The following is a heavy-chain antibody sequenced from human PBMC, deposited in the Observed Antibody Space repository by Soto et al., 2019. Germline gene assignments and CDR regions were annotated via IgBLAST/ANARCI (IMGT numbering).Heavy chain of an antibody. J-gene: IGHJ4*02. CDR2: INPSGGST. D-gene: IGHD3-22*01. CDR3: ARDLGTSYYYDSSGYIDY. V-gene: IGHV1-46*03. Sequence: ASVKVSCKASGYTFTSYYMHWVRQAPGQGLEWMGIINPSGGSTSYAQKFQGRVTMTRDTSTSTVYMELSSLRSEDTAVYYCARDLGTSYYYDSSGYIDYWGQGTLVTVSS. CDR1: GYTFTSYY.